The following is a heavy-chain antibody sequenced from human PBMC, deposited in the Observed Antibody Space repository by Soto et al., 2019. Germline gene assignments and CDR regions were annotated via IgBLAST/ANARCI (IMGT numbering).Heavy chain of an antibody. CDR2: IYYSRST. J-gene: IGHJ4*02. D-gene: IGHD3-22*01. CDR1: GGSISSNY. Sequence: PSETLSLTCTVSGGSISSNYWSWIRQSTGKGLEWIGFIYYSRSTKYNPSLKSRVTMSLDTSKNQFSLKLNSVTAADTAVYYCARANGYYDTSGYYYPFDYWGQGTPVTVSS. CDR3: ARANGYYDTSGYYYPFDY. V-gene: IGHV4-59*01.